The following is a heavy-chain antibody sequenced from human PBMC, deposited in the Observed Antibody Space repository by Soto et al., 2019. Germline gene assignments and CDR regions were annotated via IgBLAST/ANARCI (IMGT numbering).Heavy chain of an antibody. CDR2: IYPGDSDT. CDR1: GYSFTSYW. J-gene: IGHJ6*02. D-gene: IGHD3-3*01. V-gene: IGHV5-51*01. Sequence: GESLKISCKGSGYSFTSYWIGWVRQMPGKGLEWMGIIYPGDSDTRYSPSFQGQVTISADKSISTAYLQWSSLKASDTAMYYCARHGTYYDFWSGYYFSRYYYYGMDVWGQGTTVTVSS. CDR3: ARHGTYYDFWSGYYFSRYYYYGMDV.